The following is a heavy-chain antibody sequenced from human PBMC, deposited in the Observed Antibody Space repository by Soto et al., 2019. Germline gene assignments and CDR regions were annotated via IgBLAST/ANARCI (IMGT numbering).Heavy chain of an antibody. J-gene: IGHJ4*02. CDR1: GFTFSSYA. CDR3: ARVPIFEGASYYFDY. CDR2: ISSAGATT. D-gene: IGHD1-26*01. Sequence: PGGSLRLSCAASGFTFSSYAMSCVRQAPGKGLEWVSAISSAGATTDYADSVKGRFTISRDNSKNTLYLQMSSLRPDHTAVYYCARVPIFEGASYYFDYWGQGTLVTVSS. V-gene: IGHV3-23*01.